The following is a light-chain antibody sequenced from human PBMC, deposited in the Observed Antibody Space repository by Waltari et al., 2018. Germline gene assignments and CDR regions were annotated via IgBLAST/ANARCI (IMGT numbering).Light chain of an antibody. J-gene: IGKJ1*01. CDR1: QSSSSW. CDR3: QQYLRPPWT. Sequence: ESQMTKEQATLEATGGERGKRTCRASQSSSSWLAWYQQKPGKAPNLLIFKASTLENGVPSRFSGSGSGTEFTLTINSLPPDDFATYYCQQYLRPPWTFGQGTKV. V-gene: IGKV1-5*03. CDR2: KAS.